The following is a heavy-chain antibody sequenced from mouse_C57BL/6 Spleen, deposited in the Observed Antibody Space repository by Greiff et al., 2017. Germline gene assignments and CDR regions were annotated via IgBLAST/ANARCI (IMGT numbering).Heavy chain of an antibody. Sequence: QVQLQQSGPELVKPGASVKISCKASGYAFSSSWMNWVKQRPGQGLEWIGRIYPGDGDTNYNGKFKGKATLTADKSSSTAYMQLSSLTSEDSAVYFCARGDSTVGDVWGTGTTVTVSS. CDR3: ARGDSTVGDV. CDR1: GYAFSSSW. CDR2: IYPGDGDT. V-gene: IGHV1-82*01. D-gene: IGHD1-1*01. J-gene: IGHJ1*03.